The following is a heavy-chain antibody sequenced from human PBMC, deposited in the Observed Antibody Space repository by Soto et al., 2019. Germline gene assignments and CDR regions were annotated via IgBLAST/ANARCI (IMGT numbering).Heavy chain of an antibody. D-gene: IGHD6-13*01. CDR1: GGSVSSGSYY. Sequence: QVQLQESGPGLVKPSETLSLTCTVSGGSVSSGSYYWSWIRQPPGKGLEWIGYIYYSGSTNYNPSIKSRVTISVVTSKNQCSLKLSSVTAADTAVYYCARAKGIAAAQFDYWGQGTLVTVSS. CDR2: IYYSGST. CDR3: ARAKGIAAAQFDY. J-gene: IGHJ4*02. V-gene: IGHV4-61*01.